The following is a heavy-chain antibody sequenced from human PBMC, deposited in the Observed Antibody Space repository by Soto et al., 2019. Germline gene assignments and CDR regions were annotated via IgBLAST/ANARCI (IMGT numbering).Heavy chain of an antibody. CDR1: GFTFDDYA. J-gene: IGHJ6*02. V-gene: IGHV3-9*01. CDR3: AKGRSYYYYYGVDV. Sequence: GGSLRLSCAASGFTFDDYAMYWVRQGPGKGLEWVSGISWDSGRIGYADSVKGRFTISRDSAKNSLYLQMNSLRAEDTAVYYCAKGRSYYYYYGVDVWGQGTTVTVSS. CDR2: ISWDSGRI.